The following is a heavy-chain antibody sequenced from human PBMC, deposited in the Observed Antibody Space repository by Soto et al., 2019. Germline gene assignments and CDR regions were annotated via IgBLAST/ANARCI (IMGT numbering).Heavy chain of an antibody. CDR2: IYYSGST. J-gene: IGHJ5*02. CDR3: ARYFQGYYDGHNWFDP. V-gene: IGHV4-31*03. D-gene: IGHD3-16*01. CDR1: GGSISSGGYY. Sequence: PSETLSLTCTVSGGSISSGGYYWSWIRQHPGKGLKGIGYIYYSGSTYYNPSLKSRVTISVDTSKNQFSLKLSSVTAADTAVYYCARYFQGYYDGHNWFDPWGQGTLVTVSS.